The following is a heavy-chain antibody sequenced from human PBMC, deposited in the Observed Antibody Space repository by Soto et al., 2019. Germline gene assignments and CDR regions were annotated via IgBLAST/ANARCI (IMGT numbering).Heavy chain of an antibody. CDR2: IIPIFGTA. Sequence: LNGALKGAGDGYSGYPSGWGRQDNEQGLEWMGGIIPIFGTANYAQKFQGRVTITADESTSTAYMELSSLRSEDTAVYYCASPEVPAAIRRPGSCDYYSGMDVWGQGTTVTVS. D-gene: IGHD2-2*02. V-gene: IGHV1-69*01. J-gene: IGHJ6*02. CDR3: ASPEVPAAIRRPGSCDYYSGMDV. CDR1: GDGYSGYP.